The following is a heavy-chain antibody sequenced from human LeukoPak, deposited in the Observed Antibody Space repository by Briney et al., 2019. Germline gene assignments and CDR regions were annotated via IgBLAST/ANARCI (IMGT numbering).Heavy chain of an antibody. CDR2: INPNSGGT. V-gene: IGHV1-2*02. J-gene: IGHJ6*03. CDR1: GYTFTGYY. CDR3: AREAPSTKLRYMDV. D-gene: IGHD2-21*01. Sequence: ASVKVSCKASGYTFTGYYMHWVRQAPGQGLEWMGWINPNSGGTNYAQKFQGRVTMTRDTSISTAYMELSRLRSDDTAVYYCAREAPSTKLRYMDVWGKGTTVTVSS.